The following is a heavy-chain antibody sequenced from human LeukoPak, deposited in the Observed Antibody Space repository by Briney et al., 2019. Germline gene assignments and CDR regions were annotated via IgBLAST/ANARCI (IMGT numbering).Heavy chain of an antibody. D-gene: IGHD6-19*01. CDR1: GFTFDDYA. CDR2: SSGDGGST. Sequence: GRTLSLSCAAPGFTFDDYAIHWVRHAPGPGLEWASLSSGDGGSTFYADSLRGRFTIYRDNSKNSLYVQMSSLRSEGTALYFCARESDSSGWYDYWGQGTLVTVSS. CDR3: ARESDSSGWYDY. V-gene: IGHV3-43*02. J-gene: IGHJ4*02.